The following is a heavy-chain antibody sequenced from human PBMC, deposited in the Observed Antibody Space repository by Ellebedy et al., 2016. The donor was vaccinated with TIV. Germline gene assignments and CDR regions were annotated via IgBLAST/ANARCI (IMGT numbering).Heavy chain of an antibody. V-gene: IGHV3-21*01. J-gene: IGHJ3*02. D-gene: IGHD3-22*01. CDR1: GLTYSSYA. CDR3: ARDPQPDYYDSSDAFDI. CDR2: ISSSSSYI. Sequence: GESLKISCAASGLTYSSYAMHWVRQAPGKGLEWVSSISSSSSYIYYADSVKGRFTISRDNAKNSLYLQMNSLRAEDTAVYYCARDPQPDYYDSSDAFDIWGQGTMVTVSS.